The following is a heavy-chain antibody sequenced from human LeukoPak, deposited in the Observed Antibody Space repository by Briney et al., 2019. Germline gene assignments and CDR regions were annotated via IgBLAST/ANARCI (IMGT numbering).Heavy chain of an antibody. J-gene: IGHJ3*01. Sequence: SETLSLTCTVSGGSISSGGYYWSWIRQPPGKDLEWIGTICHSGNTYYNPSLKSRVTVSVDTSKSQLSLRLNSVTAADTSVYYCARYCNAGACSMFKTFDVRGQGTMVTVSS. CDR3: ARYCNAGACSMFKTFDV. V-gene: IGHV4-39*01. CDR2: ICHSGNT. CDR1: GGSISSGGYY. D-gene: IGHD2-15*01.